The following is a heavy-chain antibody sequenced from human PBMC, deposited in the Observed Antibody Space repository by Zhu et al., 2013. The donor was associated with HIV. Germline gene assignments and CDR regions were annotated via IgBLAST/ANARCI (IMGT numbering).Heavy chain of an antibody. D-gene: IGHD2-8*02. V-gene: IGHV1-8*01. J-gene: IGHJ5*02. Sequence: QVHLVQSGAEVKKPGASVRVSCRPSGYTFINYDIHWVRQATGQGLEWMAWMNPKSGNTGHRQKFQGRLTMTRNASISTAYMELSNLTSEDTAVYYCARMDKGSCTETTCPDWFDPWAREPWSPSRQ. CDR3: ARMDKGSCTETTCPDWFDP. CDR2: MNPKSGNT. CDR1: GYTFINYD.